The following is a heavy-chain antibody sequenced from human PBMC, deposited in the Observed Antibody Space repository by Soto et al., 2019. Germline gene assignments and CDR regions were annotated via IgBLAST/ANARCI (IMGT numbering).Heavy chain of an antibody. D-gene: IGHD3-10*01. V-gene: IGHV4-39*01. Sequence: QLQLQESGPGLVKPSETLSLTCTVSGGSISSSSYYWGWIRQPPGKGLEWIGTIYYTGSTYYTPSLKSRVTISVDTSKNQFSLMLSSVTAADTAVYYCARHPPGALDYWGPGTLVTVSS. CDR3: ARHPPGALDY. CDR2: IYYTGST. CDR1: GGSISSSSYY. J-gene: IGHJ4*02.